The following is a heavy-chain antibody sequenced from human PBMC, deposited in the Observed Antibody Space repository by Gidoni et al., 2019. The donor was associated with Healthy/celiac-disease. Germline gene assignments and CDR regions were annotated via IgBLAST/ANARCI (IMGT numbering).Heavy chain of an antibody. CDR3: ARIPTTVNYYYYGMDV. Sequence: QVTLRESGPALVKPTQTLTLTCPFSGFSLSTSGMCARWIRQPPGKALEWLALIDWDDDKYYSTSLKTRLTISKDTSKNQVVLTMTNMDPVDTATYYCARIPTTVNYYYYGMDVWGQGTTVTVSS. J-gene: IGHJ6*02. D-gene: IGHD4-4*01. CDR2: IDWDDDK. CDR1: GFSLSTSGMC. V-gene: IGHV2-70*01.